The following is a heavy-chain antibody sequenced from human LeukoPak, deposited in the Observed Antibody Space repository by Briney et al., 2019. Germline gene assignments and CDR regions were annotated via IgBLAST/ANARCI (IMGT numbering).Heavy chain of an antibody. CDR3: TTDPGYSYGTSWR. CDR2: IKSKTDGGTT. J-gene: IGHJ4*02. V-gene: IGHV3-15*01. CDR1: GFTFSNAW. D-gene: IGHD5-18*01. Sequence: GGSLRLSCAASGFTFSNAWMSWVRQAPGKGLEWVGRIKSKTDGGTTDYAAPVKGRFTISRDDSKNRLYLQMNSLKTEDTAVYYCTTDPGYSYGTSWRGGQGTLVTVSS.